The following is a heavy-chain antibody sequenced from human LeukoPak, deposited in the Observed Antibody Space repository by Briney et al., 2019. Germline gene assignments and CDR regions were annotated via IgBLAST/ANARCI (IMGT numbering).Heavy chain of an antibody. D-gene: IGHD6-13*01. CDR3: ARGVGSSWFDP. Sequence: GASVKVSCKASGYTFTSYGISWVRQAPGQGLEWMGWVSAYNGNTNYAQKLQGRVTLTRDTSASTAYMELSSLRSEDMAVYYCARGVGSSWFDPWGQGTLVTVSS. J-gene: IGHJ5*02. CDR2: VSAYNGNT. V-gene: IGHV1-18*03. CDR1: GYTFTSYG.